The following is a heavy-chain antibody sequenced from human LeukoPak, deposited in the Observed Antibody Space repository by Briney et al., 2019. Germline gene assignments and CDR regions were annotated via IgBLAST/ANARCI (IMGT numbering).Heavy chain of an antibody. CDR2: INSDGSST. J-gene: IGHJ4*02. Sequence: PGGSLRLSCAASGFTFSRYWMHWVRQAPGKGLVWVSRINSDGSSTSYADSVKGRFTISRDNAKNTLYLQMNSLRAEDTAVYYCARDPEEGYFDYWGQGTLVTVSS. V-gene: IGHV3-74*01. CDR3: ARDPEEGYFDY. CDR1: GFTFSRYW.